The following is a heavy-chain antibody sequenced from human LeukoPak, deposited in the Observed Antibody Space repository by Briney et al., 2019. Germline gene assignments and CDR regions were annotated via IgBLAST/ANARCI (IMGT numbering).Heavy chain of an antibody. CDR3: ARGRGSGSYHY. D-gene: IGHD3-10*01. V-gene: IGHV3-7*01. J-gene: IGHJ4*02. Sequence: GGSLRLSCAASGFTFSSYWMTWVRQAPGKGLEWVANIKHDGSEKNHVDSVKGRFTISRDNAKNSLYLQMNSLRAEDTAVYYCARGRGSGSYHYWGQGTLVTVSS. CDR1: GFTFSSYW. CDR2: IKHDGSEK.